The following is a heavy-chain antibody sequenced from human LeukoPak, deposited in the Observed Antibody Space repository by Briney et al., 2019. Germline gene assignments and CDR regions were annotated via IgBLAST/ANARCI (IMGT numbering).Heavy chain of an antibody. J-gene: IGHJ4*02. CDR3: AKGSRSWYTRGGSNLDY. D-gene: IGHD6-13*01. Sequence: PGGSLRLSCAASGFTFSSYGMHWVPQAPGKGLEWVSFIRYDGSNKYYADSVKGRFTISRDNSKNTLYLQMNSLRAEDTAVYYCAKGSRSWYTRGGSNLDYWGQGTLVTVSS. CDR1: GFTFSSYG. CDR2: IRYDGSNK. V-gene: IGHV3-30*02.